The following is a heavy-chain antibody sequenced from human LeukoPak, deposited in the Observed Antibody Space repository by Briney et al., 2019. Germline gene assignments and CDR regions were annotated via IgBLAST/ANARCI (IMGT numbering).Heavy chain of an antibody. Sequence: VRVSFKASGGTFIIYAISWVRQAPGQGGGRMGGIIPIFGTANYTQKFQGRVMITADGSTSTAYMELISLRSEDTAVYYCARDSGQQLGYYYYGMDVWGKGTTVTVSS. D-gene: IGHD6-13*01. CDR2: IIPIFGTA. CDR3: ARDSGQQLGYYYYGMDV. CDR1: GGTFIIYA. J-gene: IGHJ6*04. V-gene: IGHV1-69*13.